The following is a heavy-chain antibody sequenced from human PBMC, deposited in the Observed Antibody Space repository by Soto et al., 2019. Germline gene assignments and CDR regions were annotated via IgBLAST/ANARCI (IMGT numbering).Heavy chain of an antibody. Sequence: QVQLVQSGAEVKKPGSSVKVSCKASGGTFSSYAISWVRQAPGQGLEWMGGIIPIFGTANYAQKFQGRVTITXXEXTXXAYMELSSLRSEDTAVYYCASRGGGVVVPGSRYDYWGQGTLVTVSS. D-gene: IGHD3-22*01. CDR1: GGTFSSYA. CDR2: IIPIFGTA. CDR3: ASRGGGVVVPGSRYDY. V-gene: IGHV1-69*05. J-gene: IGHJ4*02.